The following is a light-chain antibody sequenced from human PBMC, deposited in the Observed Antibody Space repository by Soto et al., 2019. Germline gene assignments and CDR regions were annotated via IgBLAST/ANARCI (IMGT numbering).Light chain of an antibody. Sequence: QSVLAQPRSASGTPGQRVNISCSGSSSNIGSNYVYWYRQFPGTAPKLLIQRNNQRPSGVPARFSGSKSGTSASLAISGLRSEDEADYYCGGWDDSLSGPVFGGGTQLTVL. CDR3: GGWDDSLSGPV. CDR2: RNN. V-gene: IGLV1-47*01. CDR1: SSNIGSNY. J-gene: IGLJ2*01.